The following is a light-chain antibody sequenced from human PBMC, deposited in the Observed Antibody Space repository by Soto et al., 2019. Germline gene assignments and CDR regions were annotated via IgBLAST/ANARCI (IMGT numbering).Light chain of an antibody. V-gene: IGLV1-40*01. CDR1: SSNIGAGYD. J-gene: IGLJ2*01. CDR2: GNT. Sequence: QSVLTQPPSVSGAPGQRVTISCTGSSSNIGAGYDVNWYQQLPGTAPKLLIYGNTNRPSGVPDRFSGSKSGTSGSLAISGLPTVDVAAYYFQSWDTSLSGSVFGGGTKLTVL. CDR3: QSWDTSLSGSV.